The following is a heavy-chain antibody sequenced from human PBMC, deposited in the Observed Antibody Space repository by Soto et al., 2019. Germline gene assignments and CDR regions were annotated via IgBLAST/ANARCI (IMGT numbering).Heavy chain of an antibody. J-gene: IGHJ5*02. CDR2: INHSGST. Sequence: KLSLTCAVYGGSFSGYYWSWIRQPPGKGLEWIGEINHSGSTNYNPSLKSRVTISVDTSKNQFSLKLSSVTAADTAVYYCAREPGWFAPWGQGTLVTVSS. CDR3: AREPGWFAP. V-gene: IGHV4-34*01. CDR1: GGSFSGYY.